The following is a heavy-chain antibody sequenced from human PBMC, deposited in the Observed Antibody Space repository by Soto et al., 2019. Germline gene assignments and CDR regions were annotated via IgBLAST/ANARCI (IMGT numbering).Heavy chain of an antibody. CDR2: ISAYDGNT. Sequence: QVQLVQSGAEVKKPGASVKVSCKASGYTFTSYGISWVRQAPGQGLEWMGWISAYDGNTNYAQKLQGRVTMNTDTSTSTAYMELRSLRSDDTAVYYCASSLLVGYGLEGESDWGQGTLVTVSS. V-gene: IGHV1-18*01. CDR3: ASSLLVGYGLEGESD. J-gene: IGHJ4*02. CDR1: GYTFTSYG. D-gene: IGHD5-18*01.